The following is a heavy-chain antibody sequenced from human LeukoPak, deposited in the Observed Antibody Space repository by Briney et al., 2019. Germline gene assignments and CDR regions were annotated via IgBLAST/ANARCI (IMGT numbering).Heavy chain of an antibody. D-gene: IGHD4-17*01. J-gene: IGHJ4*02. V-gene: IGHV5-51*01. CDR2: IYPGDSDT. CDR3: ARRPDYGEYEGFFDY. Sequence: KISCKGSGYSFTSYWIGWVRQMPGKGLEWMGIIYPGDSDTRYSPSFQGQVTISADKSISTAYLQWSSLKASDTAMYYCARRPDYGEYEGFFDYWGQGTLVTVSS. CDR1: GYSFTSYW.